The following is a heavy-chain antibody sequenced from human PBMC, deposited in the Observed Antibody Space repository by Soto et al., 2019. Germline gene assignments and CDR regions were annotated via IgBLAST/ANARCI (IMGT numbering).Heavy chain of an antibody. D-gene: IGHD2-2*02. CDR2: INQDGSQK. CDR3: ARIYCSSSSCYIDF. Sequence: GGSLRLSCAASGFTLSNYWMSWVRQAPGKGLEWVANINQDGSQKFYLDSVEGRFTISRDNARNSLYLQMNSLRAEDTAIYYCARIYCSSSSCYIDFWGQGILVTVPS. J-gene: IGHJ4*02. CDR1: GFTLSNYW. V-gene: IGHV3-7*03.